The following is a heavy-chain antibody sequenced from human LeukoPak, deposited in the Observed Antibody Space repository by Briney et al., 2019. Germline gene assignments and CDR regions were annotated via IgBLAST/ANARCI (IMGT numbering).Heavy chain of an antibody. CDR1: GGSFSGYY. V-gene: IGHV4-34*01. CDR2: INHSGST. CDR3: ASLQAAAFDP. D-gene: IGHD2-15*01. Sequence: PSETLSLTCAVYGGSFSGYYWSWIRQPPGKGLEWTGEINHSGSTNYNPSLKSRVTISVDTSKNQFSLKLSSVTAADTAVYYCASLQAAAFDPWGQGTLVTVSS. J-gene: IGHJ5*02.